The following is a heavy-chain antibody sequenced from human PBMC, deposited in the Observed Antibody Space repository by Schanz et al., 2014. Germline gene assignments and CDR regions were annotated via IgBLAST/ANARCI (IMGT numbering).Heavy chain of an antibody. Sequence: EVQLVESGGGLVQPGGSLRLSCAASGFTFSSYAMSWVRQAPGKGLEWVSAISGSGGSTYYADSVKGRFTISRDNSKNTLYLQMNSLRAEDTTVYYCAKGSVVVVAATPTVDSWCKGTQLTVSS. D-gene: IGHD2-15*01. CDR1: GFTFSSYA. J-gene: IGHJ4*02. V-gene: IGHV3-23*04. CDR3: AKGSVVVVAATPTVDS. CDR2: ISGSGGST.